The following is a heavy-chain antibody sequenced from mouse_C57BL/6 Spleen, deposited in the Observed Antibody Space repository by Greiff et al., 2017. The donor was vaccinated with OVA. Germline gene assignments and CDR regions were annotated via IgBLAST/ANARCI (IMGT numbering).Heavy chain of an antibody. Sequence: VQGVESGAELVKPGASVKLSCKASGYTFTSYWMHWVKQRPGQGLEWIGMIHPNSGSTNYNEKFKSKATLTVDKSSSTAYMQLSSLTSEDSAVYYCARGSNYYAMDYWGQGTSVTVSS. CDR3: ARGSNYYAMDY. V-gene: IGHV1-64*01. J-gene: IGHJ4*01. CDR2: IHPNSGST. CDR1: GYTFTSYW.